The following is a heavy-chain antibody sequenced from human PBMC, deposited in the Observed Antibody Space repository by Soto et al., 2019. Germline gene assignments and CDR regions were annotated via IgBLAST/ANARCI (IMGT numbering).Heavy chain of an antibody. V-gene: IGHV1-69*06. J-gene: IGHJ6*01. CDR3: ARVGSRDAYNYVLDQ. D-gene: IGHD5-18*01. CDR2: VISASGSV. Sequence: QVQVVQAGAEVKKPGSSVKISCKASGRIFSSFPTSWVRQVPGQGVEWMGGVISASGSVTYAPKFQGRVTMTAVNSAGIGYMELTSLTSEDTAIYYCARVGSRDAYNYVLDQWGPGTMVNVSS. CDR1: GRIFSSFP.